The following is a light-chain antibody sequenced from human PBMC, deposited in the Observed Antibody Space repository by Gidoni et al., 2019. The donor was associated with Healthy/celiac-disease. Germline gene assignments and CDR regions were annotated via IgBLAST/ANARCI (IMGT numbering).Light chain of an antibody. Sequence: DIQMTQSPSTLSASVGDRVTITCRASQSISSWLAWYQQKPGKAPKPLIYKASSLESGVPSRFSGSGSGTELTLTISGLQPDDFATYYCQQYNSYSYTFGQGTKLEIK. V-gene: IGKV1-5*03. CDR3: QQYNSYSYT. J-gene: IGKJ2*01. CDR2: KAS. CDR1: QSISSW.